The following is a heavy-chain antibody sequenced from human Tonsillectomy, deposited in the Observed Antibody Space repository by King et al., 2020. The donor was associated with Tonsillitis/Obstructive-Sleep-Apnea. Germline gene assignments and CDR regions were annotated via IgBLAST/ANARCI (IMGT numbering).Heavy chain of an antibody. J-gene: IGHJ4*02. V-gene: IGHV4-34*01. CDR1: GGSFSGYY. Sequence: VQLQQWGAGLLKPSETLSLTCAVYGGSFSGYYWSWIRQPPGKGLEWIGEINHSGSTNYNPSLKSRVTISVDTSKNQFSLKLSSMTAADTAVFYCARKGFWSGGSCYHDYWGQGTLVTVSS. CDR3: ARKGFWSGGSCYHDY. CDR2: INHSGST. D-gene: IGHD2-15*01.